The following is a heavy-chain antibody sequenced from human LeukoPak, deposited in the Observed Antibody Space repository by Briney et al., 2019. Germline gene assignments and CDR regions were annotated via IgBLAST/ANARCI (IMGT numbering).Heavy chain of an antibody. CDR1: GGSITTRNF. CDR2: MHHDGSA. CDR3: ARGGFNLLTGYSTKFDY. J-gene: IGHJ4*02. V-gene: IGHV4-4*02. D-gene: IGHD3-9*01. Sequence: PSGTLSLTCAVSGGSITTRNFWSWVRQPPGKGLEWIAEMHHDGSANYNPSLKSRVSMSVDKSKNHFSLRLTSVTAADTAVYYCARGGFNLLTGYSTKFDYWGQGILVTVSS.